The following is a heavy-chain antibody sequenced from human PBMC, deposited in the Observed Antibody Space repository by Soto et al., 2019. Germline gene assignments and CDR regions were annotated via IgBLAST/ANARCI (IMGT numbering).Heavy chain of an antibody. J-gene: IGHJ3*02. Sequence: SVKVSCKAAGGAFSNHAISWVRQAPGQGLEWMGGIIPIFGTPMYAQEFKGRVTITADKSMSTVYMELSSLRSEDTAVYYCARDWSYSSSSFVGDAFDIWGQGTMVTVS. D-gene: IGHD6-6*01. CDR1: GGAFSNHA. CDR2: IIPIFGTP. V-gene: IGHV1-69*06. CDR3: ARDWSYSSSSFVGDAFDI.